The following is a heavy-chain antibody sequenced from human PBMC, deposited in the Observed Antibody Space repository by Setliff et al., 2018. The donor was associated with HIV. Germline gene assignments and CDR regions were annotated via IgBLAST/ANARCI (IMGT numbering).Heavy chain of an antibody. D-gene: IGHD2-15*01. V-gene: IGHV4-59*11. CDR1: GVSISSHS. J-gene: IGHJ4*02. Sequence: SETLSLTCPVSGVSISSHSWTWIRQPPGKGLEWIGYFYYSGSTNYNPSLKGRVTISADTSENQLSLKLSSLTAADTAVYFCARGQDILEPSGPFDYWGQGTLVTVS. CDR3: ARGQDILEPSGPFDY. CDR2: FYYSGST.